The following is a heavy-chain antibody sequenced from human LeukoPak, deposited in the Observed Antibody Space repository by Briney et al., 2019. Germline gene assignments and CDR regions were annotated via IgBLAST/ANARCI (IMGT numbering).Heavy chain of an antibody. CDR1: GFTFGDYA. CDR3: TRNFNYYDSSGYWGY. V-gene: IGHV3-49*04. Sequence: PGGSLRLSCTASGFTFGDYAMSWVRQAPGKGLEWVGFIRSKAYGGTTEYAASVKGRFTISRDDSKSIAYLQMNSLKTEDTAVYYCTRNFNYYDSSGYWGYWGQGTLVTVSS. J-gene: IGHJ4*02. CDR2: IRSKAYGGTT. D-gene: IGHD3-22*01.